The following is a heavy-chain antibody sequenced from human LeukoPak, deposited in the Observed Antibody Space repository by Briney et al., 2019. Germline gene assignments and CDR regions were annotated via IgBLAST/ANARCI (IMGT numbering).Heavy chain of an antibody. J-gene: IGHJ5*02. CDR2: IHHSGST. V-gene: IGHV4-38-2*02. Sequence: SETLSLTCTVSGYSISSGYFWGWIRQPPGKGLEWIGSIHHSGSTYHNPSLKSRVTISVDTSKNQFSLKLSSVTAADTAVYYCARGRGEGRGIAMVRGVRAPSYNWFDPWGHGTQVTVSS. CDR3: ARGRGEGRGIAMVRGVRAPSYNWFDP. CDR1: GYSISSGYF. D-gene: IGHD3-10*01.